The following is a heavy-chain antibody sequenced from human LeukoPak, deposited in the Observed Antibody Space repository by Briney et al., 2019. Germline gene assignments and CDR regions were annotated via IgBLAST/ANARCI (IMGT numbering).Heavy chain of an antibody. CDR3: AGGHSSSWYWFDP. J-gene: IGHJ5*02. V-gene: IGHV3-23*01. Sequence: GGSLRLSCAASGFTFSSSAMSWVRQAPGMGLEWVSVISGSGGSTYYADSVKGRFTISRDNSKNTLYLQMNSLRDEDTAVYYCAGGHSSSWYWFDPWGQGTLVTVSS. CDR1: GFTFSSSA. D-gene: IGHD6-13*01. CDR2: ISGSGGST.